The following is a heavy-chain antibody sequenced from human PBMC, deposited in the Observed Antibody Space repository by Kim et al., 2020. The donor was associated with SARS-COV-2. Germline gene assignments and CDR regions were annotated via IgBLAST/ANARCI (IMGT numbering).Heavy chain of an antibody. Sequence: GGSLRLSCAASGFTFSSYGMHWVRQAPGKGLEWVAVISYDGSNKYYADSVKGRFTISRDNSKNTLYLQMNSLRAEDTAVYYCAKGGLGFGEPPLDYWGQGTLVTVSS. D-gene: IGHD3-10*01. CDR3: AKGGLGFGEPPLDY. J-gene: IGHJ4*02. CDR2: ISYDGSNK. V-gene: IGHV3-30*18. CDR1: GFTFSSYG.